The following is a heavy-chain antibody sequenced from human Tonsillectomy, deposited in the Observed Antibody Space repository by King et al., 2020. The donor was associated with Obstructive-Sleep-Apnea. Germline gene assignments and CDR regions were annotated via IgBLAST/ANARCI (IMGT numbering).Heavy chain of an antibody. Sequence: QLVQSGAEVKKPGASVKVSCKASGYTFTGYYMHWVRQAPGQGLEWMGWINPNSGGTNYAQKFQGWVTMTRDTSISTAYLELSRLRSDDTAVYYCARDLGYCSSTSCYRSYYYYGMDVWGQGTTVTVSS. CDR3: ARDLGYCSSTSCYRSYYYYGMDV. CDR1: GYTFTGYY. CDR2: INPNSGGT. J-gene: IGHJ6*02. D-gene: IGHD2-2*02. V-gene: IGHV1-2*04.